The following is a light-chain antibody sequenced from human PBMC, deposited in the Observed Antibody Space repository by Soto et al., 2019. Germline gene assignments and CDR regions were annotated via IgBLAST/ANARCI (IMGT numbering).Light chain of an antibody. CDR1: SSDFGGTNY. J-gene: IGLJ2*01. Sequence: QSALTQPPSASGSPGQSVTIACTGASSDFGGTNYVSWYQQHPGKAPKLMIFEVTKRPSGVPDRFSGSKSGNTASLTVSGLQPEDEADYYCTSYAGSYADVVFGGGTKLTVL. CDR3: TSYAGSYADVV. V-gene: IGLV2-8*01. CDR2: EVT.